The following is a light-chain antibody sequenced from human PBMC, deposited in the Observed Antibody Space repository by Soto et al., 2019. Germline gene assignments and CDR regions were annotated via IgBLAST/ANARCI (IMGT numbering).Light chain of an antibody. CDR2: GAS. Sequence: EIVMTQSPVTLSVSPGERATLSCRASQSVSNNLAWYQQKPGQVPRLLIYGASSRATGIPARFSSSGSGTEFTLSISSLQSEDFAVYYCQQYNNWPLTFGQGTTLQIK. J-gene: IGKJ2*01. V-gene: IGKV3-15*01. CDR1: QSVSNN. CDR3: QQYNNWPLT.